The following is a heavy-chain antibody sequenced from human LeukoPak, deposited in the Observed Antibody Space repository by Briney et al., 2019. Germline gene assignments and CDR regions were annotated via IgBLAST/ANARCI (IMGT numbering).Heavy chain of an antibody. CDR1: GYTFTSYD. Sequence: ASVKVSCKASGYTFTSYDINWVRRATGQGLEWMGWMNPNSGNTGYAQKFQGRVTITRNTSISTAYMELSSLRSEDTAVYYCATEGQGLDAFDIWGQGTMVTVSS. CDR3: ATEGQGLDAFDI. V-gene: IGHV1-8*03. CDR2: MNPNSGNT. J-gene: IGHJ3*02.